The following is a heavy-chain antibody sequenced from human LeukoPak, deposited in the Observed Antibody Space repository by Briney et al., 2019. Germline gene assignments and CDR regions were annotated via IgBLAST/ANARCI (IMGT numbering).Heavy chain of an antibody. V-gene: IGHV3-33*01. CDR3: ARELSPVVKYYFEY. J-gene: IGHJ4*02. CDR1: GFTFSSYG. D-gene: IGHD3-22*01. Sequence: GGSLRLSCAASGFTFSSYGIHWVRQAPGKGLEWVAVIWYDGSNKYYADSVKGRFTISRDNFKNTLYLQMNSLRAEDTALYYCARELSPVVKYYFEYWGQGTLVTVSP. CDR2: IWYDGSNK.